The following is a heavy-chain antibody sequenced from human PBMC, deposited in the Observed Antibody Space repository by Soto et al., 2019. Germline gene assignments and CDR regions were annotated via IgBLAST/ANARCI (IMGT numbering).Heavy chain of an antibody. J-gene: IGHJ6*02. CDR3: ASDPPYSSSPYYYYGMDV. CDR1: GYTFTSYA. D-gene: IGHD6-6*01. V-gene: IGHV1-3*01. CDR2: INAGNGNT. Sequence: QVQLVQSGAEVKKPGASVKVSCKASGYTFTSYAMHWVRQAPGQRLEWMGWINAGNGNTKYSQKFQGRVTITRDTSASTVYMELSSLRSEDTAVYYCASDPPYSSSPYYYYGMDVWGQGTTVTVSS.